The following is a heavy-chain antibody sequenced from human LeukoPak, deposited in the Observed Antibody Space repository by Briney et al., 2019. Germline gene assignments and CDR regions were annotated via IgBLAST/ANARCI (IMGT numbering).Heavy chain of an antibody. V-gene: IGHV3-30*04. CDR2: ISYDGSNK. CDR3: ARSVGGYGFSPVFDY. Sequence: HPGGSLRLSCAASGFTFSSYAMHWVRQAPGKGLEWVAVISYDGSNKYYADSVKGRFTISRDNSKNTLYLQMNGLRAEDTAVYYCARSVGGYGFSPVFDYWGQGTLVTVSS. D-gene: IGHD5-18*01. CDR1: GFTFSSYA. J-gene: IGHJ4*02.